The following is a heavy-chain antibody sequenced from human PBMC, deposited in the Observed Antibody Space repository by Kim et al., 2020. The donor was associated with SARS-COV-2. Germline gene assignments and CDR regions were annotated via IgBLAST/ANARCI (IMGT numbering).Heavy chain of an antibody. V-gene: IGHV3-13*01. Sequence: GGSLRLSCAASGFTFSSYDMHWVRQVTGKGLEWVSAIAVAGDTYYAGSVKGRFTISRENARNSLYLQMSSLRVGDTAVYYCAREPSDCSGGNCYKDLDVWGQGTTVTVSS. CDR2: IAVAGDT. D-gene: IGHD2-15*01. J-gene: IGHJ6*02. CDR1: GFTFSSYD. CDR3: AREPSDCSGGNCYKDLDV.